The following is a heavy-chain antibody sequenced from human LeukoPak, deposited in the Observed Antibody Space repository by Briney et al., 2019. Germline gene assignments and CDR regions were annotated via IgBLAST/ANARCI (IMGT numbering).Heavy chain of an antibody. CDR3: ARDLVVPAASSRGPGWFDP. CDR2: IIPIFGTA. V-gene: IGHV1-69*13. CDR1: GYTFTSYY. J-gene: IGHJ5*02. D-gene: IGHD2-2*01. Sequence: ASVKVSCKASGYTFTSYYMHRVRQAPGQGLEWMGGIIPIFGTANYAQKFQGRVTVTADESTSTAYMELSSLRSEDTAVYYCARDLVVPAASSRGPGWFDPWGQGTLVTVSS.